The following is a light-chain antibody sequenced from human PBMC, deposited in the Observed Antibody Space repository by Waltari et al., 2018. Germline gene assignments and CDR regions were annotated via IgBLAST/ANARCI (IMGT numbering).Light chain of an antibody. J-gene: IGLJ3*02. CDR3: ASWDDSPSGPWV. CDR1: SSNIGSYS. V-gene: IGLV1-47*01. Sequence: QSVLTQPPSASVTPGQRVNISCSGSSSNIGSYSVYWYQHVPGTAPKRFMYRNSQRPSGVPDRFSGSKSGTSASLAVGGLRSEDEADYYCASWDDSPSGPWVFGGGTKLTVL. CDR2: RNS.